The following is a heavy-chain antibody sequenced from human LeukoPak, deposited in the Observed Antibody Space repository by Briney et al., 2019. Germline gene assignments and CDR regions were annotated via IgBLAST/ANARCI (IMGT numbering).Heavy chain of an antibody. Sequence: SETLSLTCAVYGGSFSGYYWSWIRQPLGKGLEWIGEINHSGSTNYNPSLKSRVTISVDTSKNQFSLKLSSVTAADTAMFYCAGRKAGYCSSSTCYTTPFDDWGQGTLVTVSS. D-gene: IGHD2-2*02. V-gene: IGHV4-34*01. CDR3: AGRKAGYCSSSTCYTTPFDD. CDR1: GGSFSGYY. CDR2: INHSGST. J-gene: IGHJ4*02.